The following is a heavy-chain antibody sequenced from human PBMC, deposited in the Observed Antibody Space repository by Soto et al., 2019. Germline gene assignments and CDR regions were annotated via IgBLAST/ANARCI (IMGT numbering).Heavy chain of an antibody. CDR3: TRGLASGDY. CDR1: GYIFTNFY. Sequence: QVQLVQPAAEVKKTGASVKFSCNASGYIFTNFYIHWVRQAPGQGLEWIGIINPNGGSTNYAENFQGSVTMTMDTSTSTVYMDLSSLRAEDTAVYYCTRGLASGDYWGQGTLITVSS. D-gene: IGHD6-6*01. V-gene: IGHV1-46*03. J-gene: IGHJ4*02. CDR2: INPNGGST.